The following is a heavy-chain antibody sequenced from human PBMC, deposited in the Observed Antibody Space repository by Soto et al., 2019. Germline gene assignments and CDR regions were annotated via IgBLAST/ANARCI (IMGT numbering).Heavy chain of an antibody. CDR3: AKFPRYYDSSAY. V-gene: IGHV3-23*01. Sequence: GVSLRHSCADSGCTYSGYALSWVRQAPGKGLEWVSAISGSGGSTYYADSVKGRFTISRDNSKNTLYLQMNSLRAEDTAVYYCAKFPRYYDSSAYWGQGTLVTVSS. CDR2: ISGSGGST. CDR1: GCTYSGYA. J-gene: IGHJ4*02. D-gene: IGHD3-22*01.